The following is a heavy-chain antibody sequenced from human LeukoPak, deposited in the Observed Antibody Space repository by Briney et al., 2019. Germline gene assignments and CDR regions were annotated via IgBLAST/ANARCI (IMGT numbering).Heavy chain of an antibody. CDR2: INHSGST. D-gene: IGHD6-13*01. CDR1: GGSFSGYY. V-gene: IGHV4-34*01. Sequence: PSETLSLTCAVYGGSFSGYYWSWIRQPPGKGLEWIGEINHSGSTNYNPSLKSRVTISVDTSKNQFSLKLSSVTAADTAVYYCARDVAGTGDYWGQGILVTVSS. J-gene: IGHJ4*02. CDR3: ARDVAGTGDY.